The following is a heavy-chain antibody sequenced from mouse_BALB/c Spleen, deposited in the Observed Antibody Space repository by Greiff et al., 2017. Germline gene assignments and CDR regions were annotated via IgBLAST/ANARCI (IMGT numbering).Heavy chain of an antibody. Sequence: EVQLQQSGPGLVKPSQSLSLTCSVTGYSITSGYYWNWIRQFPGNKLEWMGYISYDGSNNYTPSLKNRISITRDTSKNQFFLKLNSVTTEDTATYSCASEGGNYVGFAYWGQGTLVTVSA. CDR2: ISYDGSN. CDR3: ASEGGNYVGFAY. J-gene: IGHJ3*01. V-gene: IGHV3-6*02. CDR1: GYSITSGYY. D-gene: IGHD2-1*01.